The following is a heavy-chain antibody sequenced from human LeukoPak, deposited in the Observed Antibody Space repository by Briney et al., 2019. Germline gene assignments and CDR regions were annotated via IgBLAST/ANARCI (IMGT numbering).Heavy chain of an antibody. J-gene: IGHJ4*02. CDR3: VRGYYDSSGLWGSGY. CDR1: GFTFSNYW. V-gene: IGHV3-7*04. CDR2: IKEDGSEK. Sequence: GGSLRLSCAVSGFTFSNYWMRWVRQAPGKGLEWVANIKEDGSEKYYVDSVKGRFTISRDNAKNSLYLQMNSLRAEDTAVYYCVRGYYDSSGLWGSGYWGQGTLVTVSS. D-gene: IGHD3-22*01.